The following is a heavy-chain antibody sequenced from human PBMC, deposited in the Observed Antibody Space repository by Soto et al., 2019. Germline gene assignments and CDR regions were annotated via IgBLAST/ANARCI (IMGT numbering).Heavy chain of an antibody. J-gene: IGHJ4*02. Sequence: QVQLQESGPGLVKPSETLSLTCTVSGGSISSYYWSWIRQPPGKGLEWIGYIYYSGSTNYNPSPKSRVTISVDTSKNQFSLKLSSVTAADTAVYYCARDPGRGYSYGYLDYWGQGTLVTVSS. CDR2: IYYSGST. CDR1: GGSISSYY. CDR3: ARDPGRGYSYGYLDY. V-gene: IGHV4-59*01. D-gene: IGHD5-18*01.